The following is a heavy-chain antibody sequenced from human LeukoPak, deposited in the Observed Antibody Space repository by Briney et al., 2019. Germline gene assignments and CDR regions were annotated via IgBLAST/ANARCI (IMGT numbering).Heavy chain of an antibody. CDR2: MFYGQTT. Sequence: RPSETLSLTCIVSGYSIRRRGDSSGWIRQPPGNGLELIVDMFYGQTTSYRRSLQSPVTISLDTSKNQFYLRLNSVTAADTAVYYCARLERSRMDGAQYWGQGTLVTVSS. D-gene: IGHD4/OR15-4a*01. CDR3: ARLERSRMDGAQY. CDR1: GYSIRRRGDS. V-gene: IGHV4-39*01. J-gene: IGHJ4*02.